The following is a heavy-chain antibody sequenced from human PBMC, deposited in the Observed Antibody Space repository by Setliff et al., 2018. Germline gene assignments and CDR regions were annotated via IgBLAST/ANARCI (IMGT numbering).Heavy chain of an antibody. CDR1: GASITSGGFY. CDR3: ARAPQYSNFWYALSWFDP. CDR2: ISPSGST. Sequence: SETLSLTCSVSGASITSGGFYWTWIRQPAGKGLEWIGHISPSGSTYYSPSLKRRVTILLDTSKNQFSLKLTSVTAADTAVYYCARAPQYSNFWYALSWFDPWGQGTLVTVSS. J-gene: IGHJ5*02. V-gene: IGHV4-61*09. D-gene: IGHD3-3*01.